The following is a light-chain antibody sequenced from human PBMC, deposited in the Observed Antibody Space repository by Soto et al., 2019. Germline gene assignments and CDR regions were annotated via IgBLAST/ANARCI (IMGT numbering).Light chain of an antibody. V-gene: IGKV3-15*01. CDR1: QSVSRN. CDR3: QQYNNWPLT. Sequence: EIVLTQSPGTLSLSPGARATLSCRASQSVSRNLAWYQQKPGQAPRLLTYAASTTATGFPARFSGSGSGTEFTLTISSLQSEDFAVYSCQQYNNWPLTFGGGTKVDIK. J-gene: IGKJ4*01. CDR2: AAS.